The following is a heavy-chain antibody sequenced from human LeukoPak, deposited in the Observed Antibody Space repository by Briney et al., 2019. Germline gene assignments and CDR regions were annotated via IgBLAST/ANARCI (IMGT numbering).Heavy chain of an antibody. CDR3: ARDAPSVGANKADAFDI. D-gene: IGHD1-26*01. CDR1: GFTVSSNY. CDR2: IYSGGST. V-gene: IGHV3-53*04. J-gene: IGHJ3*02. Sequence: GGSLRLFCAASGFTVSSNYMSWVRQAPGKGLEWVSVIYSGGSTYYADSVKGRFTISRHNSKNTLYLQMNSLRAEDTAVYYCARDAPSVGANKADAFDIWGQGTMVTVSS.